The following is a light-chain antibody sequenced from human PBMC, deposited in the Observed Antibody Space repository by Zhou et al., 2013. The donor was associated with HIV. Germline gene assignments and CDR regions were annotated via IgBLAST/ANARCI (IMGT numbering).Light chain of an antibody. V-gene: IGKV3-20*01. J-gene: IGKJ1*01. Sequence: EIVLTQSPGTLSLSPGERGTLSCRASQSVSSTYLAWYQQKPGQSPRLLIFGASSRAAGIPDRFRGSGSGTDFTLTISRLEPEDFAVYYCQQYGSSPRTFGQGTKVEVK. CDR1: QSVSSTY. CDR2: GAS. CDR3: QQYGSSPRT.